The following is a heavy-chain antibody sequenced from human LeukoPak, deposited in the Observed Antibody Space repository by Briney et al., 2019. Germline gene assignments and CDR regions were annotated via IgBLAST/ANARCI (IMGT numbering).Heavy chain of an antibody. J-gene: IGHJ3*02. D-gene: IGHD3-9*01. CDR1: AFTFNTYW. Sequence: GGSLRLSCAASAFTFNTYWMHWVRQVPGRGLEWVSRINGDESSTNYADSVKGRFTISRDNAKNSLYLQMNSLRAEDTAVYYCARDQRSGLTGAFDIWGQGTMVTVSS. V-gene: IGHV3-74*01. CDR2: INGDESST. CDR3: ARDQRSGLTGAFDI.